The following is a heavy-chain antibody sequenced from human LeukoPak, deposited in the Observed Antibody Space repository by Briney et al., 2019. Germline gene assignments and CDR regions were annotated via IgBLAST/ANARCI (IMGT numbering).Heavy chain of an antibody. V-gene: IGHV3-13*01. D-gene: IGHD6-19*01. CDR3: ARGPAGGGWNHYGMDV. J-gene: IGHJ6*02. Sequence: GSVKGRFTISRENAKNSLYLQMNSLRAEDTAVYYCARGPAGGGWNHYGMDVWGQGTTVTVAS.